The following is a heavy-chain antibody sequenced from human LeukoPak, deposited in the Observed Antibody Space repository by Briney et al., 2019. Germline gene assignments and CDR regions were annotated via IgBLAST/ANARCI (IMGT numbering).Heavy chain of an antibody. CDR3: ARDRGPRTGFMVREAYDY. Sequence: AGGSLRLSCAASGFTFSSYSMNWVRQAPGKGLVWVSRINTDGSITNYADSVKGRFSISRDNAKNTLYLQMSSLRAEDTAVYYCARDRGPRTGFMVREAYDYWGQGTLVTVSS. V-gene: IGHV3-74*01. D-gene: IGHD3-10*01. J-gene: IGHJ4*02. CDR2: INTDGSIT. CDR1: GFTFSSYS.